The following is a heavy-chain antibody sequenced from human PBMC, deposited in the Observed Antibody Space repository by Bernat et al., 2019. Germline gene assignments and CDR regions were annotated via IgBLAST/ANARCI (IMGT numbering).Heavy chain of an antibody. V-gene: IGHV3-21*01. CDR2: ISSSSSYI. CDR1: GFTLSSYS. D-gene: IGHD6-13*01. Sequence: EVQLVESGGGLVKPGGSLRLSCAASGFTLSSYSMNWVRQAPGKGLEWVSSISSSSSYIYYADSVKGRFTISRDNAKNSLYLQMNSLRAEDTAVYYCARTIAAAGTYYYYYYMDVWGKGTTVTVSS. J-gene: IGHJ6*03. CDR3: ARTIAAAGTYYYYYYMDV.